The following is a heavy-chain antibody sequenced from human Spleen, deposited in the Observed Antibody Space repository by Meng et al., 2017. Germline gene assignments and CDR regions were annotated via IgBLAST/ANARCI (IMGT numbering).Heavy chain of an antibody. J-gene: IGHJ5*02. CDR3: ARGEGRQQLIRRPRFDP. Sequence: LVTPPCTVSRPCAASGGSISKNNWGSWVRQPPGKGLEWIGEIYHSGNTTYNPSLKSRVTISVDKSKNQFSLKLSSVTAADTAVYYCARGEGRQQLIRRPRFDPWGQGTLVTVSS. CDR2: IYHSGNT. V-gene: IGHV4-4*03. D-gene: IGHD6-13*01. CDR1: GGSISKNNW.